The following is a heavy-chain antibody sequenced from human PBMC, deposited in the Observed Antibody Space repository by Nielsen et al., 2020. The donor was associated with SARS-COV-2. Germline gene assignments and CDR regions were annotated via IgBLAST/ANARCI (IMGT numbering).Heavy chain of an antibody. J-gene: IGHJ4*02. CDR3: ARLGDTAMVHDY. CDR1: GYSFTSYW. Sequence: GGSLRLSCKGSGYSFTSYWIGWVRQMPGKGLEWMGIIYPGDSDTRYSPSFQGQVTISADKSISAAHLQWSSLKASDTAMYYCARLGDTAMVHDYWGQGTLVTVSS. V-gene: IGHV5-51*01. CDR2: IYPGDSDT. D-gene: IGHD5-18*01.